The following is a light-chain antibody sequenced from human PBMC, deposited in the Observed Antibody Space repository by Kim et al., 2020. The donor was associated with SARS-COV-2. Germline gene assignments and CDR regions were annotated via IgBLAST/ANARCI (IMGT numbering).Light chain of an antibody. J-gene: IGLJ3*02. Sequence: QSVLSQPASASGTPGQTVTISCFGSASNIGSNTVNWYQQFPGTAPKLLIDTNNRRPSGVPDRVSGSKSGNSASLAISGLQSEDEADYYCATWDDRLDVWMFGGGTQLTVL. CDR3: ATWDDRLDVWM. CDR1: ASNIGSNT. CDR2: TNN. V-gene: IGLV1-44*01.